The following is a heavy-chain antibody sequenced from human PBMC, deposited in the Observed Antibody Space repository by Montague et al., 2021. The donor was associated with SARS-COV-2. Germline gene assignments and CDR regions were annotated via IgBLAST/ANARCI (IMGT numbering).Heavy chain of an antibody. CDR2: IDWDDDK. V-gene: IGHV2-70*11. Sequence: PALVKPTQTLTLTCTFSGFSLSTSGMCVSWIRQPPGKALEWLARIDWDDDKYYSTSLKTRLTISKDTSKNQVVLTMTNMDPVDTATYYCARRTYDILTGYDYGMDVGGQGTTVTVSS. CDR3: ARRTYDILTGYDYGMDV. CDR1: GFSLSTSGMC. J-gene: IGHJ6*02. D-gene: IGHD3-9*01.